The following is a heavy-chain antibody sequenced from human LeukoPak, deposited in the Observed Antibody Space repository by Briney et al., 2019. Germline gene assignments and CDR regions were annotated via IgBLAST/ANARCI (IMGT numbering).Heavy chain of an antibody. D-gene: IGHD2-2*01. Sequence: ASVKVSCKASGGTFNSYDINWVRQATGQGLEWMGWMNPNSGNTGYAQKFQGRVTMTEDTSTDTAYMELSSLRSEDTAVYYCAVRTPIVVVPAAVDYWGQGTLVTVSS. V-gene: IGHV1-8*01. CDR1: GGTFNSYD. J-gene: IGHJ4*02. CDR3: AVRTPIVVVPAAVDY. CDR2: MNPNSGNT.